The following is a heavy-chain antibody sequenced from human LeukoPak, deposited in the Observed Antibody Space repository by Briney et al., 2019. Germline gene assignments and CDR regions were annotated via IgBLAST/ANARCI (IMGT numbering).Heavy chain of an antibody. J-gene: IGHJ4*02. Sequence: GGSLRLSCAASGFTFNSHWIYWLRQAPGKGLVWVSRINSDGTTTSYADSVKGRFTVSRDNAKNTLYLQMNSLRAEETAVYYCTRAQSGGSDYWGQGTLVTVSS. V-gene: IGHV3-74*01. CDR1: GFTFNSHW. D-gene: IGHD3-16*01. CDR3: TRAQSGGSDY. CDR2: INSDGTTT.